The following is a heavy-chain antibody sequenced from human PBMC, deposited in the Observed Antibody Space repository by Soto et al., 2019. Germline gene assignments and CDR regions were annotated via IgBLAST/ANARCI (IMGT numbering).Heavy chain of an antibody. CDR1: GFTFSSYG. V-gene: IGHV3-30*18. CDR3: AKLKEDYYYYYGMDV. Sequence: AGGSLRLSCAASGFTFSSYGMHWVRQAPGKGLEWVAVISYDGSNKYYADSVKGRFTISRDNSKNTLYLQMNSLRAEDTAVYYCAKLKEDYYYYYGMDVWGQGTTVTVSS. CDR2: ISYDGSNK. J-gene: IGHJ6*02.